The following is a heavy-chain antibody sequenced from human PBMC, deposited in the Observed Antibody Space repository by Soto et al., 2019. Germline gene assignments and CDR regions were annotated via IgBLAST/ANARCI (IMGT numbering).Heavy chain of an antibody. D-gene: IGHD6-19*01. CDR2: IYYSGST. CDR3: ARLQAGSSGWYPIDY. CDR1: RVCISSYS. V-gene: IGHV4-59*01. J-gene: IGHJ4*02. Sequence: SATLSLTCTLSRVCISSYSWCSKRQPPGKGLEWIGYIYYSGSTNYNPSLKSRVTISVDTSKNQFSLKLSSVTAADTAVYYCARLQAGSSGWYPIDYWGQGTLVTVS.